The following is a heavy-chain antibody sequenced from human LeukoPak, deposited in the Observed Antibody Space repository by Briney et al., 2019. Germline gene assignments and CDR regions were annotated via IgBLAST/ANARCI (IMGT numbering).Heavy chain of an antibody. D-gene: IGHD3-10*01. Sequence: SETLSLTCSVSDGSINSYYWGWIRQPPGKGLEWIGSIYDSGSTYYNPSLKSRVTISVDTSKNQFSLKLNSVTAADTAVYYCARHYGPWGQGTLVTVSS. CDR1: DGSINSYY. CDR3: ARHYGP. J-gene: IGHJ5*02. CDR2: IYDSGST. V-gene: IGHV4-39*01.